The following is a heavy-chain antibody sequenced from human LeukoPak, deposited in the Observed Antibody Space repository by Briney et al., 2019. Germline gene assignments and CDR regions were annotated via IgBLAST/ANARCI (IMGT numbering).Heavy chain of an antibody. Sequence: GESLKISCKGSGYSFTSYWIGWVRQMPGKGLEWMGIIYPGDSDTRYSPSFQGQVTISADKSISTAYLQWSSLKASDTAMYYCARLRMGIAAAGIIDYWGQGTLVTVSS. V-gene: IGHV5-51*01. D-gene: IGHD6-13*01. CDR2: IYPGDSDT. CDR1: GYSFTSYW. CDR3: ARLRMGIAAAGIIDY. J-gene: IGHJ4*02.